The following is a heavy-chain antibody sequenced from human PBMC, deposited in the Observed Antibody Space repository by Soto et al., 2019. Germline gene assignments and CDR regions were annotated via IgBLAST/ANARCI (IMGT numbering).Heavy chain of an antibody. V-gene: IGHV3-21*01. CDR2: ISSSSSYI. Sequence: EVQLVESGGGLVKPGGSLRLSCAASGFTFSSYSMNWVRQAPGKGLEWVSSISSSSSYIYYADSVKGRFTISRDNAKNSLYLQMNSLRAEDTAVYYCARESSIAARPSYWGQGTLVTVSS. CDR3: ARESSIAARPSY. J-gene: IGHJ4*02. D-gene: IGHD6-6*01. CDR1: GFTFSSYS.